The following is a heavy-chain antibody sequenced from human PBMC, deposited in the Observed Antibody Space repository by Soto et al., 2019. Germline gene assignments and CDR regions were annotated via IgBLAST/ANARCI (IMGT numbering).Heavy chain of an antibody. J-gene: IGHJ4*02. CDR3: VREDGHGGKFDY. V-gene: IGHV1-2*02. D-gene: IGHD3-16*01. CDR2: VRPNGGGT. Sequence: QVELVQSGAEVKNPGASVKVSCKTSGYTFTDYLIHWVRQAPGQGLEWMGWVRPNGGGTHYAQKFQGRVNMTRDTSLGTAYMDLGRLTSDDTAVYYCVREDGHGGKFDYWGQGTLVTVSS. CDR1: GYTFTDYL.